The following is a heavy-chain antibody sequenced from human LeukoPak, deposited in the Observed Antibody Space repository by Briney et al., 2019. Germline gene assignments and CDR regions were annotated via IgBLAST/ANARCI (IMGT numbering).Heavy chain of an antibody. CDR2: INPNSGGT. V-gene: IGHV1-2*02. D-gene: IGHD1-1*01. CDR3: ARDLFEFSRNWNDYYYYGMDV. J-gene: IGHJ6*02. Sequence: ASVKVSCKASGYTFTGYYMHWVRQAPGQGLEWMGWINPNSGGTNYAQKFQGRVTMTRDTSISTAYMELRSLRSDDTAVYYCARDLFEFSRNWNDYYYYGMDVWGQGTTVTVSS. CDR1: GYTFTGYY.